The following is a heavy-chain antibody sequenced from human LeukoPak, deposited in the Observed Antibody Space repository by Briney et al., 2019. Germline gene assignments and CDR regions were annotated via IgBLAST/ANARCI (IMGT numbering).Heavy chain of an antibody. Sequence: GGSLRLSCAASTFIFGGYAMHWVRQAPGKGLEWVGRIKNKDEGEKTDYAAPVKGRFTISRDDSKATLFLQMNSLKMEDTAIYYCTTGIDYGGGYWGQGTLVSVSS. J-gene: IGHJ4*02. CDR1: TFIFGGYA. D-gene: IGHD3-16*01. CDR2: IKNKDEGEKT. V-gene: IGHV3-15*05. CDR3: TTGIDYGGGY.